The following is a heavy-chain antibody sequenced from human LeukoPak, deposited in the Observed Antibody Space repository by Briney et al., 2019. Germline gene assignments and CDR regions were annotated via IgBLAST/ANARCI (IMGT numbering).Heavy chain of an antibody. CDR2: INPNSGGT. V-gene: IGHV1-2*02. CDR3: ARVMHDSSGYYYVFDY. D-gene: IGHD3-22*01. J-gene: IGHJ4*02. Sequence: ASVPVSCKASGYTFTGYYMHWVRQAPGQGLEWMGWINPNSGGTNCAQKFQGKVTMTRDMSISTAYMELSRLRSDDTAVYYCARVMHDSSGYYYVFDYWGQGTVVTVSS. CDR1: GYTFTGYY.